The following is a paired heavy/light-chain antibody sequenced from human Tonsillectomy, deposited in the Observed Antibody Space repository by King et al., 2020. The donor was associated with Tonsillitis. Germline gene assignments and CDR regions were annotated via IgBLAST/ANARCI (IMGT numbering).Heavy chain of an antibody. V-gene: IGHV1-69*01. CDR3: AMSVVVASMRRDGASFFDF. J-gene: IGHJ4*02. CDR1: GGTFSSYA. CDR2: IIPMFGTV. D-gene: IGHD2-15*01. Sequence: QVQLVQSGAEVKKPGSSVKVSCKASGGTFSSYAITWVRQAPGEGLEWMGDIIPMFGTVNHAQKFPGRVTITADDSTSTAYMELSSLRYEDTAVYYCAMSVVVASMRRDGASFFDFWGQGTLVTVSS.
Light chain of an antibody. CDR2: GAS. Sequence: EIVLTQSPGTLSLSPGERATLSCRASHSISSNYLAWYQQKPGLAPRLLIYGASSRATGIPDRVSGSGSGTDFTLTISRLEPEDFAVYYCQQYDSSLTFGGGTKVEIK. J-gene: IGKJ4*01. CDR3: QQYDSSLT. V-gene: IGKV3-20*01. CDR1: HSISSNY.